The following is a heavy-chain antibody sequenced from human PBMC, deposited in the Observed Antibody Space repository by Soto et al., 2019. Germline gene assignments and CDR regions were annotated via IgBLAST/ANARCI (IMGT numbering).Heavy chain of an antibody. CDR1: GVTASTKC. V-gene: IGHV3-66*01. CDR2: IYSGGST. D-gene: IGHD2-15*01. CDR3: ARDPRAADY. J-gene: IGHJ4*02. Sequence: PGGSLRLSCAASGVTASTKCISWVRQAPRKGLEWDSVIYSGGSTFYADSVRGRLTISRDNSKNTVNLQMNSLRAEDTAVYYCARDPRAADYWGQGTLVTVSS.